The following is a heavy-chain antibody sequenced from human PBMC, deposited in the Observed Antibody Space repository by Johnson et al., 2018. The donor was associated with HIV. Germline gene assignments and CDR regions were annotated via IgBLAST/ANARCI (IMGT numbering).Heavy chain of an antibody. V-gene: IGHV3-23*01. CDR3: AKDRVVTNDAFDI. CDR2: ISGSGGST. CDR1: GFSFDSHA. J-gene: IGHJ3*02. D-gene: IGHD2-21*02. Sequence: VLLLESGGGLVQPGGSLRLSCAASGFSFDSHAINWVRQAPGKGLQWVSAISGSGGSTYYADSVKGRFTISRDNSKNTLYLQMNSLRAEDTAVYYCAKDRVVTNDAFDIWGQGTMVTVSS.